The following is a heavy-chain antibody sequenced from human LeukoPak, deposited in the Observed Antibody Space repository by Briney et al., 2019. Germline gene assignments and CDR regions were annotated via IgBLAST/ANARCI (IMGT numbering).Heavy chain of an antibody. CDR3: ARGDGATPPDVFDI. CDR2: ISSSSSYI. CDR1: GCTFSSYS. J-gene: IGHJ3*02. D-gene: IGHD3-10*01. V-gene: IGHV3-21*01. Sequence: PGGSLRLSCAASGCTFSSYSMNWVRQAPGKGLQWVSSISSSSSYIYYADSVKGRFTISRDNAKNSLYLQMNSLRGENTAVYYCARGDGATPPDVFDIWGQGTMVTVSS.